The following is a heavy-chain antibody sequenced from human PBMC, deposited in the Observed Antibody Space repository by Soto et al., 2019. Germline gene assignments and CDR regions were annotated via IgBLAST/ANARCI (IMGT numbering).Heavy chain of an antibody. V-gene: IGHV3-66*01. CDR3: ARDRSTRYYYYGMDV. CDR1: GFTVSSNY. J-gene: IGHJ6*02. CDR2: IYSGGST. Sequence: GGSLRLSCAASGFTVSSNYMSWVRQAPGKGLEWVSVIYSGGSTYYADSVKGRFTISRDNSKNTLYLQMNSLRAEDTAVYYCARDRSTRYYYYGMDVWGQGTTVTVSS. D-gene: IGHD2-2*01.